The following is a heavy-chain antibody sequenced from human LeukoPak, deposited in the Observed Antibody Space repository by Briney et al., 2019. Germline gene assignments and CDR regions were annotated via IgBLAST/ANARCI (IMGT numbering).Heavy chain of an antibody. D-gene: IGHD6-19*01. CDR3: ARDLAMADLYFHYGMDV. Sequence: GGSLRLSCATSGFTFSSLGMHWVRQAPGKGLEWLAVIWYDGSEKYYADSVKGRLTISRENSKNTMYLRMNSLRVEDTAIYYCARDLAMADLYFHYGMDVWGQGTTVTVSS. CDR1: GFTFSSLG. J-gene: IGHJ6*02. CDR2: IWYDGSEK. V-gene: IGHV3-33*01.